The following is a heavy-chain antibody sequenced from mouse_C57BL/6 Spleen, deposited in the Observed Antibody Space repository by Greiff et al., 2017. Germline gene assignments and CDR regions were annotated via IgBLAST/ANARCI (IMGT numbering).Heavy chain of an antibody. CDR2: IDPETGGT. CDR1: GYTFTDYE. D-gene: IGHD2-3*01. J-gene: IGHJ2*01. Sequence: QVQLQQSGAELVRPGASVTLSCKASGYTFTDYEMHWVKQTPVHGLEWIGAIDPETGGTAYNQKFKGKAILTADKSSSTAYMELRSLTSEDSAVYYCTRYDGYSLDYWGQGTTLTVSS. V-gene: IGHV1-15*01. CDR3: TRYDGYSLDY.